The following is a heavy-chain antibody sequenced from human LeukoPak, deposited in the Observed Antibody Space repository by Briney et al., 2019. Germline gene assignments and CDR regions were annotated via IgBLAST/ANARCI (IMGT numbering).Heavy chain of an antibody. D-gene: IGHD6-13*01. V-gene: IGHV4-31*03. CDR3: ARQGIAAGLDYFDY. J-gene: IGHJ4*02. Sequence: SQTLSLTCTVSGGSISSGGYYWSWIRQHPGKGLEWIGYIYFSGSTYYNPSLKSRVTISVDTSKNQFSLKLSSVTAADTAVYYCARQGIAAGLDYFDYWGQGTLVTVSS. CDR1: GGSISSGGYY. CDR2: IYFSGST.